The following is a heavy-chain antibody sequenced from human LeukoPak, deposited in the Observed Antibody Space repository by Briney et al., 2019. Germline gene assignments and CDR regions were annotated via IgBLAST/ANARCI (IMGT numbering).Heavy chain of an antibody. J-gene: IGHJ3*02. V-gene: IGHV3-30*02. CDR3: AKGYGDLVAFDI. D-gene: IGHD4-17*01. CDR2: IRYDGNNK. CDR1: GFTFRSYG. Sequence: GGSLRLSCAASGFTFRSYGMDWVRQAPGKGLEWVAFIRYDGNNKDYADSVKGRFTISRDNSENTLYLQMNSLRAEDTAVYYCAKGYGDLVAFDIWGQGTMVTVSS.